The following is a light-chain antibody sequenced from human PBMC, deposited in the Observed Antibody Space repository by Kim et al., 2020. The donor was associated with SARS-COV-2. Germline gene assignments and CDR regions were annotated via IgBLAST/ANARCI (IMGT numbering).Light chain of an antibody. J-gene: IGKJ4*01. Sequence: DIQMTQSPSSLSASVGDRVTITCQASQDISNYLNWYQQKQGKAPKLLIYDASNLETGVPSRFSGSGSGTEFTFTISSLQPEDIATYYCQQYDNLPLTFGGGTKVDIK. V-gene: IGKV1-33*01. CDR3: QQYDNLPLT. CDR2: DAS. CDR1: QDISNY.